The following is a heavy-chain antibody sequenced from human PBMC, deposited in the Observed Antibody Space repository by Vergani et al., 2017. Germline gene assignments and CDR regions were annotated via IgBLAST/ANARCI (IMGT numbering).Heavy chain of an antibody. CDR3: ARVIAAPYYYYYYYMDV. Sequence: EVQLLESGGDLVQPGGSLRLSCAASGFTFIMHAMSWVRQAPGKGLEWVSTLSASDRRTHYADSVKGRFTISRDNSKNTLYLQMNSLRAEDTAVYYCARVIAAPYYYYYYYMDVWGKGTTVTVSS. J-gene: IGHJ6*03. D-gene: IGHD6-25*01. CDR2: LSASDRRT. CDR1: GFTFIMHA. V-gene: IGHV3-23*01.